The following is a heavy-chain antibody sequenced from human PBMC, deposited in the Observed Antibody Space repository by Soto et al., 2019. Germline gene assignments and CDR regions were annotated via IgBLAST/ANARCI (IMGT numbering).Heavy chain of an antibody. V-gene: IGHV1-46*01. Sequence: ASVKVSCKVSGYTFTTYYLHWVRQAPGQGLEWMGIINPSGGSTNYAQRFQGRVTMTSDTSTSTVYMELSSLRADDTAVYYCACVVVPTTATTSNWFDPWGQGXLVTVYS. J-gene: IGHJ5*02. CDR1: GYTFTTYY. D-gene: IGHD4-17*01. CDR2: INPSGGST. CDR3: ACVVVPTTATTSNWFDP.